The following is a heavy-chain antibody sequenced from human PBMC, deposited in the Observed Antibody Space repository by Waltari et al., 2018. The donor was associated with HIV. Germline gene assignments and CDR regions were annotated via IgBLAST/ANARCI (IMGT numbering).Heavy chain of an antibody. J-gene: IGHJ4*02. CDR1: GFAFNTYA. CDR3: ARALDF. V-gene: IGHV3-30*01. CDR2: ISYDGRNK. Sequence: QVQSVESGGGVVQPGVSLRLSCDDPGFAFNTYAMHWVRQARGKGLEWVAAISYDGRNKYYSESVKGRFTISRDNPKNTLYLQMTSLTADDTALYYCARALDFWGQGTLVTVSS.